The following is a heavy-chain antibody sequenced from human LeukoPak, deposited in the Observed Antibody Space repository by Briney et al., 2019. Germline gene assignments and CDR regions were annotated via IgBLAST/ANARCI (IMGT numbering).Heavy chain of an antibody. J-gene: IGHJ6*03. CDR1: GFTFSRYW. D-gene: IGHD6-13*01. V-gene: IGHV3-74*01. CDR3: AKGGIHRGYYYYYMDV. CDR2: INSDGRST. Sequence: GGSLRLSCAASGFTFSRYWMHWVRQAPGKGLVWVSRINSDGRSTSYADSVKGRFTISRDNAKNSLYLQMNSLRAEDTALYYCAKGGIHRGYYYYYMDVWGKGTMVTISS.